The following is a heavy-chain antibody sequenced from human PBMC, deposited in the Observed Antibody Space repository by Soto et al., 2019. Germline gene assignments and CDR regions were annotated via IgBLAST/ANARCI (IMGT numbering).Heavy chain of an antibody. CDR1: GFTLSDHY. D-gene: IGHD3-22*01. CDR2: ISYDGDNQ. J-gene: IGHJ5*02. CDR3: VSPHSDSSNAFDL. Sequence: VQLVESGGGLVQPGGSLRLSCAGSGFTLSDHYIDWVRQPPGKGLEWVALISYDGDNQYFTDSVRGRFTISRDNSKTTVYLEMNSLRLDDTATYYCVSPHSDSSNAFDLWGQGTLVTVSS. V-gene: IGHV3-30-3*01.